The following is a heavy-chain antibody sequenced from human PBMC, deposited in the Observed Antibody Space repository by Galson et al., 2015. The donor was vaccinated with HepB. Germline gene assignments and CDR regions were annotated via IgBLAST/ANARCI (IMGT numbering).Heavy chain of an antibody. J-gene: IGHJ6*02. D-gene: IGHD3-10*01. V-gene: IGHV3-21*01. Sequence: SLRLSCAASGFTFSSYSMNWVRQAPGKGLEWVSSLSSTSSFKYYADSVRGRFTISRDNAKNSLYLQMNSLRVEDTAVYYCARGRPDGSGSGYYYQHGMDVWGQGTTVTVSS. CDR1: GFTFSSYS. CDR2: LSSTSSFK. CDR3: ARGRPDGSGSGYYYQHGMDV.